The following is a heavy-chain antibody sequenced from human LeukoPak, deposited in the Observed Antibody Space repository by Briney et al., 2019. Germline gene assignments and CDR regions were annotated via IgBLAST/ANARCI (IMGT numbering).Heavy chain of an antibody. CDR3: AKVVTTVTTFSY. Sequence: GGSLRLSCAASGLTFSSYGMHWVRQAPGKGLEWVAFIRYDGSNKYYADSVKGRFTISRDNSKNTLYLQMNSLRAEDTAVYYCAKVVTTVTTFSYWGQGTLVTVSS. J-gene: IGHJ4*02. V-gene: IGHV3-30*02. CDR1: GLTFSSYG. D-gene: IGHD4-17*01. CDR2: IRYDGSNK.